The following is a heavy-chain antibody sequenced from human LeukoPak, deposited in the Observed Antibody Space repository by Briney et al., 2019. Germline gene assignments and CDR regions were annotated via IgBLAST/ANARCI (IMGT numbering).Heavy chain of an antibody. CDR2: IKQDGSEK. D-gene: IGHD3-10*01. J-gene: IGHJ4*02. CDR1: GFTFSSYW. V-gene: IGHV3-7*01. Sequence: GSLRLSCAASGFTFSSYWMSWVRQAPGKGLEWVANIKQDGSEKYYVDSVKGRFTISRDNAKNSLYLQMNSLRAEDTAVYYCARTNYGSGSYHFDYWGQGTLVTVSS. CDR3: ARTNYGSGSYHFDY.